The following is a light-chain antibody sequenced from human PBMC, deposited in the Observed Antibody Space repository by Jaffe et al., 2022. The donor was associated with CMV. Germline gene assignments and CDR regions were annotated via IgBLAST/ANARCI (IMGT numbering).Light chain of an antibody. Sequence: EIVLTQSPGTLSLSPGERATLSCRASQTVSNRYLAWYQQKPGQAPRLLIYGASSRATGIPDRFSGSGSGADFTVTISRLEPEDFAVYYCQQYGSSPETFGQGTKVEIK. CDR1: QTVSNRY. CDR3: QQYGSSPET. V-gene: IGKV3-20*01. J-gene: IGKJ1*01. CDR2: GAS.